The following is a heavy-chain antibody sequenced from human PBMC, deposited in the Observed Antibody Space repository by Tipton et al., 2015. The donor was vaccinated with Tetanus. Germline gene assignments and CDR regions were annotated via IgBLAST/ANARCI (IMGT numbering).Heavy chain of an antibody. CDR3: ARAHCRGGVCNFDF. CDR1: GYIFTNYW. V-gene: IGHV5-51*01. J-gene: IGHJ4*02. CDR2: IYPGDSDT. D-gene: IGHD2-15*01. Sequence: QLVQSGGEVKKPGESLKISCKGSGYIFTNYWIGWVRQKPGNGLEWMGIIYPGDSDTRYSTSSQGQVTISVDKSMNTAYLQWSSLKASDPSMFYCARAHCRGGVCNFDFWGQGALVTVAS.